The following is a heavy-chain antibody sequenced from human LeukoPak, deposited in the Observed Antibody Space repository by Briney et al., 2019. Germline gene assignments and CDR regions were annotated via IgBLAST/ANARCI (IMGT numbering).Heavy chain of an antibody. Sequence: SETLSLTCTVSGASITSYYWSWIRQPPGKGLEWIGYIFNSGSTNYNPSLKSRVTMSVDTSKNQFSLKLSSVTAADTAVYYCARNPSSGWYDYFDYWGQGTLVTVSS. V-gene: IGHV4-59*12. D-gene: IGHD6-19*01. CDR2: IFNSGST. CDR1: GASITSYY. J-gene: IGHJ4*02. CDR3: ARNPSSGWYDYFDY.